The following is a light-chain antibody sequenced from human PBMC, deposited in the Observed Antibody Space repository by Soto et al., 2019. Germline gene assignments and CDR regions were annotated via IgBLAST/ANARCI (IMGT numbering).Light chain of an antibody. CDR1: SSDVGGYNY. J-gene: IGLJ3*02. CDR2: VVS. CDR3: SSYTTSSSWV. Sequence: QSALTHPASVSGSPGQSITISCTGTSSDVGGYNYVSWFQQHPGKAPKLMIYVVSNRPSGISNRFSGSKSGNTASLTISGLQAEDEADYYCSSYTTSSSWVFGGGTKL. V-gene: IGLV2-14*01.